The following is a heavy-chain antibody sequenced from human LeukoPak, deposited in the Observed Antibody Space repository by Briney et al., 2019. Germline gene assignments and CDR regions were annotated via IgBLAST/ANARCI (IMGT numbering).Heavy chain of an antibody. CDR3: AKDQAGTWGLDY. D-gene: IGHD3-10*01. Sequence: GGSLRLSCAASGFTFSNFGMHWVRQAPGKGLEWVAFVRPDGNSQYYADSVKGRFTISRDNSKNTLYLQMNSLRAEDTAFYYCAKDQAGTWGLDYWGQGTLVTVSS. CDR2: VRPDGNSQ. CDR1: GFTFSNFG. J-gene: IGHJ4*02. V-gene: IGHV3-30*02.